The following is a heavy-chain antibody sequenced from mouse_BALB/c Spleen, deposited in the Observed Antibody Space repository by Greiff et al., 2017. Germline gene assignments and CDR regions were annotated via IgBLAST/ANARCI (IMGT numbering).Heavy chain of an antibody. J-gene: IGHJ4*01. D-gene: IGHD1-1*01. CDR3: ARFYFSYAMDY. CDR2: ILPGSGST. V-gene: IGHV1-9*01. CDR1: GYTFSSYW. Sequence: VQLQQSGAELMKPGASVKISCKATGYTFSSYWIEWVKQRPGHGLEWIGEILPGSGSTNYNEKFKGKATFTADTSSNTAYMQLSSLTSEDSAVYYCARFYFSYAMDYWGQGTSVTVSS.